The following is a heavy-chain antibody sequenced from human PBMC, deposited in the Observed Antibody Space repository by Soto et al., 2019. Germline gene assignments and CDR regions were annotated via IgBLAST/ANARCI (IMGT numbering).Heavy chain of an antibody. V-gene: IGHV1-3*01. CDR3: ARDDPYSSSFDY. J-gene: IGHJ4*02. D-gene: IGHD6-6*01. CDR2: INAGNGNT. CDR1: GYTVSSYA. Sequence: GASAEVGCKACGYTVSSYAMHWVRQAPGQRLEWMGWINAGNGNTKYSQKFQGRVTITRDTSASTAYMELSSLRSEDTAVYYCARDDPYSSSFDYWGQGTLVTVSS.